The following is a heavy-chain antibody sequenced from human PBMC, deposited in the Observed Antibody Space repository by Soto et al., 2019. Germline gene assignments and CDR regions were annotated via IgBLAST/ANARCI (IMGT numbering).Heavy chain of an antibody. V-gene: IGHV3-23*01. CDR3: AKDLSSHTYDDFCSGYYIGSTY. D-gene: IGHD3-3*01. J-gene: IGHJ4*02. Sequence: EVQLLESGGGLVQPGGSLRLSCAASGFTFSSYAMSWVRQAPGKGLEWVSAISGSGGSTYYADSVKGRFTISSDNAKNTLYLQMNSLRADDTDVYYCAKDLSSHTYDDFCSGYYIGSTYWCQEPLVTVSS. CDR2: ISGSGGST. CDR1: GFTFSSYA.